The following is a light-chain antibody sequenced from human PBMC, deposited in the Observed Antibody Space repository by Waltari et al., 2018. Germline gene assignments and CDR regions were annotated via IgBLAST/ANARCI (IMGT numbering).Light chain of an antibody. Sequence: IVLTQSPGTLSLSPGGRATFSCRASQNIGHYLAWYQQNPGQAPRLLIYASSTRATGIPDRFSGSGSGADFSLTIPGLEPDDFAVYYCQHHFRLPATFGQGTKV. CDR1: QNIGHY. J-gene: IGKJ1*01. V-gene: IGKV3-20*01. CDR3: QHHFRLPAT. CDR2: ASS.